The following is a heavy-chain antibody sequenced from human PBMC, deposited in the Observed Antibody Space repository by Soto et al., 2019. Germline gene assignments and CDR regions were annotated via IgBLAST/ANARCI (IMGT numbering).Heavy chain of an antibody. CDR3: ATGPYTYRDY. CDR1: GFTFSNVW. Sequence: EVQMVESGGGLVKPGRSLRLSCAASGFTFSNVWMNWVRQAPGKGLEWVCRIKSKIEGGTTDYAAPVKGRFTISRDDSKNTLYLKMNSRQTDDTDVYYCATGPYTYRDYWGQGTLVTVSS. V-gene: IGHV3-15*01. J-gene: IGHJ4*02. CDR2: IKSKIEGGTT. D-gene: IGHD3-16*01.